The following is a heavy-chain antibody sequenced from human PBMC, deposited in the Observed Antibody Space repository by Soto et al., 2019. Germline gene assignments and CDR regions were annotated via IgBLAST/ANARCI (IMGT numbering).Heavy chain of an antibody. CDR3: ARGSKDSYPGSRIFDF. CDR1: GFSFRDYF. D-gene: IGHD3-10*01. CDR2: IGPYGNSI. V-gene: IGHV3-11*01. J-gene: IGHJ4*02. Sequence: GESLKISCAASGFSFRDYFMSWLRQAPGKGLEWVSYIGPYGNSIYYADSVKGRFTISRDDATKSLHLQMSSLRADDSAVYFCARGSKDSYPGSRIFDFWGRGTLVTVSS.